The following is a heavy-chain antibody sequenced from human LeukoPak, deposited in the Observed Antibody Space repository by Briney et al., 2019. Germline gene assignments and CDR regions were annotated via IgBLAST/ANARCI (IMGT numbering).Heavy chain of an antibody. J-gene: IGHJ4*02. CDR2: INHSGST. V-gene: IGHV4-34*01. CDR3: ARGGIRITIFGVATRGFDY. Sequence: SETLSLTCAVYGGSFSGYYWSWIRQPPGKGLEWIGEINHSGSTNYNPSLKSRVTISVDTSKNQFSLKLSSVAAADTAVYYCARGGIRITIFGVATRGFDYWGQGTLVTVSS. CDR1: GGSFSGYY. D-gene: IGHD3-3*01.